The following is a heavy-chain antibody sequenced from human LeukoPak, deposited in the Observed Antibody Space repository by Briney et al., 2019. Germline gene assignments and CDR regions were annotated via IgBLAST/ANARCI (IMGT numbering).Heavy chain of an antibody. CDR2: MSPKNNNI. CDR3: ARGVGAVGDY. Sequence: ASVKVSCKASGGTFSSYAISWVRQATGQGLEWMGWMSPKNNNIGYAQKFQGRVTMTRDTSINTAYMELSSLTSEDTAVYYCARGVGAVGDYWGQGTLVTVSS. V-gene: IGHV1-8*02. J-gene: IGHJ4*02. D-gene: IGHD3-3*01. CDR1: GGTFSSYA.